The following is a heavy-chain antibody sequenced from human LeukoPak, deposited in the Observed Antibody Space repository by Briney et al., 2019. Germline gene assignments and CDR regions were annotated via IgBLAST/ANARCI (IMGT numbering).Heavy chain of an antibody. CDR3: ARDHTRGWYGAFDI. CDR1: GFAFSSYE. Sequence: PGESLKISCDASGFAFSSYEMNWVRQAPGKGLEWVSYISSSGSTIYYADSVKGRFTISRDNAKNSLYLQMNSLRAEDTSIYYCARDHTRGWYGAFDIWGQGTMVTVSS. V-gene: IGHV3-48*03. CDR2: ISSSGSTI. J-gene: IGHJ3*02. D-gene: IGHD6-19*01.